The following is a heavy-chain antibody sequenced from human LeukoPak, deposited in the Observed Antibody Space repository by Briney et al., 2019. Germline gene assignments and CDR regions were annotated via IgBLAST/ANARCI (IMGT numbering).Heavy chain of an antibody. J-gene: IGHJ4*02. D-gene: IGHD6-13*01. CDR2: ISYDGSNK. CDR1: RFTFSSYG. V-gene: IGHV3-30*18. Sequence: QPGRSLRLSCAASRFTFSSYGMHWVRQAPGKGLEWVAVISYDGSNKYYADSVKGRFTISRDNSKNTLYLQMNSLRAEDTAVYYCAKERGEAAALVDFDYWGQGTLVTVSS. CDR3: AKERGEAAALVDFDY.